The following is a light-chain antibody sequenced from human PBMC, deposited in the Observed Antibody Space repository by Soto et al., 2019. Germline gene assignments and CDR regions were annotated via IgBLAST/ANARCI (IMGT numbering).Light chain of an antibody. V-gene: IGLV1-40*01. CDR1: SSNIGAGYD. J-gene: IGLJ1*01. CDR2: GNS. CDR3: QSYDARLSAYV. Sequence: QSVLTQPPSVSGAPGQRVTISCTGSSSNIGAGYDVHWYQQLPGTAPKLLIYGNSNRPSGVPDRFSGSKSGTSASLAITGIQAEDEADYYCQSYDARLSAYVVGTGTKVTVL.